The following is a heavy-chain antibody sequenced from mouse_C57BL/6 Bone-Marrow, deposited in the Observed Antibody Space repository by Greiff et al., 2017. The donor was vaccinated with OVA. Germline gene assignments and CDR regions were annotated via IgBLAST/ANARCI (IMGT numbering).Heavy chain of an antibody. CDR1: GYTFTSYW. V-gene: IGHV1-50*01. J-gene: IGHJ3*01. Sequence: VQLQQPGAELVKPGASVKLSCKASGYTFTSYWMQWVKQRPGQGLEWIGEIDPSDSYTNYNQKFKGKATLTVDTSSSTAYMQLSSLTSEDSAVYYCARGDYGNYEAWFAYWGQGTLVTVSA. CDR2: IDPSDSYT. D-gene: IGHD2-1*01. CDR3: ARGDYGNYEAWFAY.